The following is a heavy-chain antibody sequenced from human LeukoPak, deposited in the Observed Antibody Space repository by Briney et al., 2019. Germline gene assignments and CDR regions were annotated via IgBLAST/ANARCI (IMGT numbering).Heavy chain of an antibody. Sequence: GGSLRLSCAASGFTFSNFAMSWVRQAPGKGLVWVSHINGDGRTTSYADSVKGRFSISRDNAKNTVFLQMNSLRGEDTGVYYCASLVGGYYPPVEAFDIWGQGTMVTVSS. CDR3: ASLVGGYYPPVEAFDI. CDR2: INGDGRTT. J-gene: IGHJ3*02. V-gene: IGHV3-74*01. D-gene: IGHD3-3*01. CDR1: GFTFSNFA.